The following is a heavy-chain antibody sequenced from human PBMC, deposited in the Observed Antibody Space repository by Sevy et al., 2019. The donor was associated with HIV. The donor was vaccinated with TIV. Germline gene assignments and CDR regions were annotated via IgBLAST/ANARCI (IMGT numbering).Heavy chain of an antibody. J-gene: IGHJ6*02. CDR2: MNPNNGNK. CDR1: GYTFTTYD. V-gene: IGHV1-8*01. CDR3: ARGFDGWDTSPGGLDV. D-gene: IGHD1-26*01. Sequence: ASVKVSCRASGYTFTTYDINWVRQATGQGLEWMGWMNPNNGNKGYAQKFQGRLTMTRNTSISTAYMELTSLRADDTAVYYCARGFDGWDTSPGGLDVWGQGTTVTVSS.